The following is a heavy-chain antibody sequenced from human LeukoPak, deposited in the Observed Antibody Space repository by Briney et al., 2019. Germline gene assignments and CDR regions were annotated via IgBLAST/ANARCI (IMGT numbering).Heavy chain of an antibody. CDR2: ISSSGGNT. Sequence: GSLRLSCAASGFTFSNYAMTWVRQAPGKGLEWVSGISSSGGNTFHADSVKGRFTISRYNSKNTLFLQMNSLRAEDTAVYYCAKGTMARGVIPLGLDVWGQGTTVTVSS. CDR1: GFTFSNYA. CDR3: AKGTMARGVIPLGLDV. D-gene: IGHD3-10*01. J-gene: IGHJ6*02. V-gene: IGHV3-23*01.